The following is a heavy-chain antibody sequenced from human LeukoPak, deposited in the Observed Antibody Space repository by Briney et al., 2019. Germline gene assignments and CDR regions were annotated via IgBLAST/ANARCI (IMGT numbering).Heavy chain of an antibody. D-gene: IGHD5-18*01. V-gene: IGHV3-48*01. Sequence: GGSLRLSCAASGFTYSTYSMNWVRQAPGKGLEWVPYISGSSSTIYYADSVRGRFTISRDNAKNSLYLQMNSLRAEDTAVYYCVREDMVTLDYWGQGTLVTVSS. CDR2: ISGSSSTI. J-gene: IGHJ4*02. CDR1: GFTYSTYS. CDR3: VREDMVTLDY.